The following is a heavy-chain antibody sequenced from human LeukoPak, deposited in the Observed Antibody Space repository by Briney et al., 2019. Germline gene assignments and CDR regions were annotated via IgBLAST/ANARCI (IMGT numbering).Heavy chain of an antibody. CDR2: IGTAGDT. CDR1: GFTFSSYD. J-gene: IGHJ3*02. V-gene: IGHV3-13*01. CDR3: ARGAAAAPDAFDI. D-gene: IGHD6-13*01. Sequence: GGSLRLSCATSGFTFSSYDMHWVRQTTGKGLEWVSVIGTAGDTYYAVSVKGRFTISREKARNSLYLQMNGLRAGDTAVYYCARGAAAAPDAFDIWGQGTMVTVSS.